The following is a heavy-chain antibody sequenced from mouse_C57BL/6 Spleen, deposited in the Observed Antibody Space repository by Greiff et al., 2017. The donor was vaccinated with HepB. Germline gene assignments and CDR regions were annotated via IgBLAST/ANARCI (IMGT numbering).Heavy chain of an antibody. CDR3: ARTPYYSNYRGYYAMDY. CDR1: GYTFTSYW. V-gene: IGHV1-52*01. J-gene: IGHJ4*01. Sequence: QVQLQQPGAELVRPGSSVKLSCKASGYTFTSYWMHWVKQRPIQGLEWIGNIDPSDSETHYNQKFKDKATLTVDKSSSTAYMQLSSLTSEDSAVYYCARTPYYSNYRGYYAMDYWGQGTSVTVSS. D-gene: IGHD2-5*01. CDR2: IDPSDSET.